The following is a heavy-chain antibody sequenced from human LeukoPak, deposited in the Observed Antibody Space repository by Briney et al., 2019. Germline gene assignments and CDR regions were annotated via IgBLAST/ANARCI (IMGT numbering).Heavy chain of an antibody. Sequence: PGGSLRLSCAASGFTVNNNYMSWVRQAPGKGLEWVSVIYSGGSTYYADSVKGRFTISRHNSNNTLYLQMNSLRAEDTAVYYCARAPFGAMFAFDIWGQGTMATVSS. CDR1: GFTVNNNY. D-gene: IGHD3-10*01. J-gene: IGHJ3*02. CDR2: IYSGGST. CDR3: ARAPFGAMFAFDI. V-gene: IGHV3-53*04.